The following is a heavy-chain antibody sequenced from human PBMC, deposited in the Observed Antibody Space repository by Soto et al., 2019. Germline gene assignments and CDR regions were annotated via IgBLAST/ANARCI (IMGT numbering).Heavy chain of an antibody. D-gene: IGHD4-4*01. CDR3: TRGLSVTTRLWYYYYMDV. V-gene: IGHV3-49*03. Sequence: GGSLRLSCTASGFTFGDYAMSWFRQAPGKGLEWVGFIRSKAYGGTTEYAASVKGRFTISRDDSKTIASLQMISLKTEDTAVYYCTRGLSVTTRLWYYYYMDVWGKGTTVTVSS. CDR1: GFTFGDYA. J-gene: IGHJ6*03. CDR2: IRSKAYGGTT.